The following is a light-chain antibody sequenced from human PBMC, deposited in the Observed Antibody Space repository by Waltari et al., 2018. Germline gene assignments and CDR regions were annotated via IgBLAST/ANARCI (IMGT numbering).Light chain of an antibody. CDR2: SNK. Sequence: QSVLTQPPSASGTPGQRVTISCSGSSSNIETNNVHWYQQLPGTAPKLLIYSNKHRPSGVPDRFAGSKSGASASLAISGLQSEDEADYYGAAWDDSLNGWVFGGGTKLTVL. V-gene: IGLV1-44*01. CDR3: AAWDDSLNGWV. J-gene: IGLJ3*02. CDR1: SSNIETNN.